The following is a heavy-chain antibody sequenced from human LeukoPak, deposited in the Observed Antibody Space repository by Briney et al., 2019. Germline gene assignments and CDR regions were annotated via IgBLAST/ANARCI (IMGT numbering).Heavy chain of an antibody. CDR3: ARDSSFYGSGSYYFNPIDY. V-gene: IGHV3-33*08. Sequence: GGSLRLSCAASGFTFSSYGMHWVRQAPGKGLEWVAVICYDGSNKYYADSVKGRFTISRDISKNTLYLQMNSLTAEDAAVYYWARDSSFYGSGSYYFNPIDYWGQGTLVTVSS. CDR2: ICYDGSNK. CDR1: GFTFSSYG. D-gene: IGHD3-10*01. J-gene: IGHJ4*02.